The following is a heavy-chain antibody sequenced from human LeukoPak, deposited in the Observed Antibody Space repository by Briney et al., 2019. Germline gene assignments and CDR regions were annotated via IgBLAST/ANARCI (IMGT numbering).Heavy chain of an antibody. D-gene: IGHD1/OR15-1a*01. CDR2: IRSKANSYAT. Sequence: PGGSLRLSCAASGLTFSGSAMHWVRQASGKGLEWVGRIRSKANSYATAYAASVKGGFTISRNDSKNTAYLQMNSLKTEDTAVYYCTGNKYPYYYYYYYMDVWGKGTTVTVSS. CDR1: GLTFSGSA. J-gene: IGHJ6*03. CDR3: TGNKYPYYYYYYYMDV. V-gene: IGHV3-73*01.